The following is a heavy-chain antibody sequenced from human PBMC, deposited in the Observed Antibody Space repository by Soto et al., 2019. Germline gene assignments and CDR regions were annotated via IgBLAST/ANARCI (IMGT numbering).Heavy chain of an antibody. CDR1: GYTFTSYY. D-gene: IGHD6-19*01. CDR2: INPSGGST. V-gene: IGHV1-46*01. J-gene: IGHJ6*02. CDR3: AINTYEGIAVAGPYYYYGMDV. Sequence: ASVKVSCKASGYTFTSYYMHWVRQAPGQGLEWMGIINPSGGSTSYAQKFQGRVTMTRDTSTSTVYMELSSLRSEDTAVYYCAINTYEGIAVAGPYYYYGMDVWGQGTTVTVSS.